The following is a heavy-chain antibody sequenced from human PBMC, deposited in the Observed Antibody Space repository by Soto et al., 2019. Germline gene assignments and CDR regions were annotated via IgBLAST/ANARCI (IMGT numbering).Heavy chain of an antibody. V-gene: IGHV3-23*01. CDR2: ISSSDGST. CDR1: GFSFSSYA. CDR3: ARDRERDAWYEDY. D-gene: IGHD6-13*01. J-gene: IGHJ4*02. Sequence: EVQLLESGGGLVQPGGSLRLSCVASGFSFSSYAMSWVRQAPGKGLEWVSVISSSDGSTYYADSVKGRFTISRDNSKNNLDLQMNSLRAEDTAVYYCARDRERDAWYEDYWGQGTLVTVSS.